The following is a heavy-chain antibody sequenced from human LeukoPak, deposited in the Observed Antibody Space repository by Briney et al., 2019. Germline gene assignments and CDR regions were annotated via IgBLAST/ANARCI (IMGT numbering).Heavy chain of an antibody. V-gene: IGHV4-4*02. J-gene: IGHJ4*02. Sequence: SETLSLTCAVSGGSISGSDWWSWVRQPPGKGLEWIGEIYHSGSTNYNPSLKSRVTISVDKSKNQFSLKLSSVTAADTAVYYCARNGGNSDFDYWGQGTLVTASS. CDR3: ARNGGNSDFDY. CDR1: GGSISGSDW. D-gene: IGHD4-23*01. CDR2: IYHSGST.